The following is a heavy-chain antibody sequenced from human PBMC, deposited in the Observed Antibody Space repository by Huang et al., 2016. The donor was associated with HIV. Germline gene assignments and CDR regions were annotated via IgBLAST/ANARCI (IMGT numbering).Heavy chain of an antibody. CDR3: ARHREGPVAYYSGWGSHLNYMDV. D-gene: IGHD3-10*01. V-gene: IGHV4-39*01. CDR2: IYYKGRT. Sequence: QLLLQESGPGLVKPSEALALTCAVSGGSIRSSDYHWGWIRQPPGKGLEWIGSIYYKGRTHYSPSLKMRGTIAVDTSKNLFFLNLTSMTAADTAVYYCARHREGPVAYYSGWGSHLNYMDVWGRGRTVVVSS. CDR1: GGSIRSSDYH. J-gene: IGHJ6*03.